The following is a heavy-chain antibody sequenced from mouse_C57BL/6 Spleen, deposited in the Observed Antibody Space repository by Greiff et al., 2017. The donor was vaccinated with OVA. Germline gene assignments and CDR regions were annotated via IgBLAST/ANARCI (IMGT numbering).Heavy chain of an antibody. CDR1: GFTFSSYA. CDR2: ISDGGSYT. V-gene: IGHV5-4*03. D-gene: IGHD3-3*01. Sequence: EVMLVESGGGLVKPGGSLKLSCAASGFTFSSYAMSWVRQTPEKRLEWVATISDGGSYTYYPDNVKGRFTISRDNAKNNLYLQMSHLKSEDTAMYYCARSGTLYAMDYWGQGTSVTVSS. CDR3: ARSGTLYAMDY. J-gene: IGHJ4*01.